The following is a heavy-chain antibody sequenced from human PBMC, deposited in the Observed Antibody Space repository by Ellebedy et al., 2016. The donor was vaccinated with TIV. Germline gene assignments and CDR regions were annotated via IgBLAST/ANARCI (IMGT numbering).Heavy chain of an antibody. V-gene: IGHV3-7*01. CDR2: IYQDGSEK. CDR3: ARRGSYGDYAVQINSWFDR. D-gene: IGHD4-17*01. CDR1: GFSFRNYW. Sequence: GGSLRLSCVASGFSFRNYWMGWVRQAPGKGLEWVANIYQDGSEKYYVDSVKGRFTISRDNANKSLFLQMNSLRGEDTAVYDCARRGSYGDYAVQINSWFDRWGRGTLVTVSS. J-gene: IGHJ5*02.